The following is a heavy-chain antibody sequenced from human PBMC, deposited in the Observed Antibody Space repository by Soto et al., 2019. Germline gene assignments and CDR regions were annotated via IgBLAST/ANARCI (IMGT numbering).Heavy chain of an antibody. D-gene: IGHD3-10*01. V-gene: IGHV3-15*01. CDR2: IKSKTDGGTT. CDR3: STGSVVGVITYAADY. J-gene: IGHJ4*02. CDR1: GSYFRNAW. Sequence: GGSLRLSCAATGSYFRNAWMSWVRQAPGKGLEWVGRIKSKTDGGTTDYAAPVKGRFTFSRDDSKNTLYLQMNSLRIDDTAVYYSSTGSVVGVITYAADYWGQGT.